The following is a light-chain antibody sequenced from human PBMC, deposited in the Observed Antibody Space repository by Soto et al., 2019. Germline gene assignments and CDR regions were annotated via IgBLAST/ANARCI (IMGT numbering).Light chain of an antibody. Sequence: QSALTQPASVYGSPGQSITISCTRTSSDVGGYNYVSWYQQNPGKAPKLMIYEVSNRPSGVSDRFSGSRSGNTASLTISGLQAEDESDYYCISYTSSSTWVFGGGTKLTVL. CDR1: SSDVGGYNY. V-gene: IGLV2-14*01. J-gene: IGLJ3*02. CDR2: EVS. CDR3: ISYTSSSTWV.